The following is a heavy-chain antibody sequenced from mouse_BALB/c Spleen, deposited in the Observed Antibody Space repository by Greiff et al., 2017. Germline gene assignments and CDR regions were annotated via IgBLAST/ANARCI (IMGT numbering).Heavy chain of an antibody. Sequence: EVKLQQSGPELVKPGASVKISCKASGYTFTDYNMHWVKQSHGKSLEWIGYIYPYNGGTGYNQKFKSKATLTVDNSSSTAYMELRSLTSEDSAVYYCAPTTDYAMDYWGQGTSVTVSS. D-gene: IGHD1-1*01. CDR2: IYPYNGGT. J-gene: IGHJ4*01. CDR3: APTTDYAMDY. V-gene: IGHV1S29*02. CDR1: GYTFTDYN.